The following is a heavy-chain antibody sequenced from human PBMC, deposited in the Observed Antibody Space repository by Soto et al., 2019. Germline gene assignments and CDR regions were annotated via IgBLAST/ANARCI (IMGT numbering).Heavy chain of an antibody. J-gene: IGHJ5*02. V-gene: IGHV4-59*01. CDR1: GDSISSYS. CDR3: ARDAQLSWHRWFDP. D-gene: IGHD3-10*01. Sequence: QVQLQESGPGLLKPSETLSLTCTVSGDSISSYSWSWIRQPPGKGLEWIGYIFDSGSTNYNPSLKSGVPISVDTSKNQFSLKVISVTAADTAVYYCARDAQLSWHRWFDPWGQGTLVTVSS. CDR2: IFDSGST.